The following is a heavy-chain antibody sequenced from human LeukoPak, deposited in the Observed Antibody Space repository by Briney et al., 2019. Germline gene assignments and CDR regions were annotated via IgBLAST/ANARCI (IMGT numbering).Heavy chain of an antibody. J-gene: IGHJ4*02. CDR2: LRYDGSNK. Sequence: GSLRLSCAASGFTFSSYAMHWVRQAPGKGLEWVAFLRYDGSNKDYADSVKGRFTISRDNSKNTLYLQMNSLRAEDTAVYYCVKVGLVAARPNNFDYWGQGTLVTVSS. CDR1: GFTFSSYA. D-gene: IGHD6-6*01. CDR3: VKVGLVAARPNNFDY. V-gene: IGHV3-30*02.